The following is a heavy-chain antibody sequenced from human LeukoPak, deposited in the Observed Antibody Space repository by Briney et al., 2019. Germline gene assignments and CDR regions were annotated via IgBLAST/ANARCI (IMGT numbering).Heavy chain of an antibody. J-gene: IGHJ5*01. Sequence: ASLKISCKASGYTFTGYYMHWVRQAPGQGLEWRGWINPNSGGTNYAQKFQGRVTMTRDTSVSTAYMELSRLGSVNTAENYFARCPYYHFRSGQHWFDSWGQGTLVTVSS. CDR2: INPNSGGT. D-gene: IGHD3-3*01. CDR3: ARCPYYHFRSGQHWFDS. CDR1: GYTFTGYY. V-gene: IGHV1-2*02.